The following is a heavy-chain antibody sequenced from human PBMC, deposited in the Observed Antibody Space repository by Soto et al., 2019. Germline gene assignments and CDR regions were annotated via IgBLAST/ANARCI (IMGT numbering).Heavy chain of an antibody. V-gene: IGHV3-33*01. CDR2: IWYDGSNK. Sequence: QVQLVESGGGVVQPGRSLRLSCAASGFTFSSYGMHWVRQAPGKGLEWVAVIWYDGSNKYYADSVKGRFTISRDNSKNQLYLQMNSLRAEDTAVYYCAREATVTPHNWFDPWGQGTLVTVSS. D-gene: IGHD4-4*01. CDR3: AREATVTPHNWFDP. CDR1: GFTFSSYG. J-gene: IGHJ5*02.